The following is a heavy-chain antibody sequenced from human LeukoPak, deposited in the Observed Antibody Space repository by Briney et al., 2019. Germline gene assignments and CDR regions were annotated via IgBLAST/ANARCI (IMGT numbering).Heavy chain of an antibody. J-gene: IGHJ4*02. V-gene: IGHV3-53*01. D-gene: IGHD3-22*01. CDR1: GFTVSSNY. CDR3: ASTPTYYYDSSGYYIDY. Sequence: GGSLRLSCAASGFTVSSNYMSWVRQAPGKGLEWVSVIYSGGSTYYADSVKGRVTISRDNSKNTLCLQMNSLRAEDTAVYYCASTPTYYYDSSGYYIDYWGQGTLVTVSS. CDR2: IYSGGST.